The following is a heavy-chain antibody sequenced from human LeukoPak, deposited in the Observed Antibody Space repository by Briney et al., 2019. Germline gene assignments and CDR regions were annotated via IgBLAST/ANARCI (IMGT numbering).Heavy chain of an antibody. J-gene: IGHJ3*02. CDR1: GGSISSSNW. Sequence: PSETLSLTCAVSGGSISSSNWWSWVRQPPGKGLEWMGSIYYSGSTYYNPSLKSRVTISVDTSKNQFSLKLSFVTAADTAVYYCARDHCSSTICLDIWGQGTMVTVSS. D-gene: IGHD2-2*01. CDR3: ARDHCSSTICLDI. V-gene: IGHV4-4*02. CDR2: IYYSGST.